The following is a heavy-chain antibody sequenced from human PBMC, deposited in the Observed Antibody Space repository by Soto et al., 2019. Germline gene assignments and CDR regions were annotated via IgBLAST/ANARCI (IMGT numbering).Heavy chain of an antibody. Sequence: EVRRGRPGKNWLRLGGPRGPSWQPPGLGSITSNITGSTKIPVPGLEWVSGIGVSSDTYYAGSVKGRFTLSREIAKNSVYLQMNSLRAEDTAVYYCVRGKGYGPNSGAFDIWGPGTMVTVSS. D-gene: IGHD4-17*01. CDR2: IGVSSDT. CDR3: VRGKGYGPNSGAFDI. CDR1: GLGSITSN. J-gene: IGHJ3*02. V-gene: IGHV3-13*04.